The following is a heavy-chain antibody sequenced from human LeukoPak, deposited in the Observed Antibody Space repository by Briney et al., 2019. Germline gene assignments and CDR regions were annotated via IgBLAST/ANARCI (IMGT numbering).Heavy chain of an antibody. V-gene: IGHV1-18*01. CDR3: ARGLKIDTADY. D-gene: IGHD3-9*01. J-gene: IGHJ4*02. Sequence: ASVKVSCKASGYTFSTYGFSWVRQAPGQGLEWMGWISAYNGNTNYAQRLQGRVTMTTDTSTSTAYMELRSLRSDDTAVYYCARGLKIDTADYWGQGTQVTVSS. CDR1: GYTFSTYG. CDR2: ISAYNGNT.